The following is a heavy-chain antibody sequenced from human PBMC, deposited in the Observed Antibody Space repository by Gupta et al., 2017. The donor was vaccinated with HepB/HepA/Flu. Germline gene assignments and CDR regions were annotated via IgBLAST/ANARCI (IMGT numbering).Heavy chain of an antibody. V-gene: IGHV4-59*08. D-gene: IGHD2-15*01. Sequence: QVQLQESGPGLVKPSETLSLTCTVSGGSISNYYWSWIRQPPGKGLEWIGYIYYSGSTNYNPSLKSRLTMSVDTSKNLFSLKLSSVTAADTAVYYCARGTGDCSGGSCYRAWDSWGQGMLVTVSS. CDR3: ARGTGDCSGGSCYRAWDS. CDR2: IYYSGST. CDR1: GGSISNYY. J-gene: IGHJ4*02.